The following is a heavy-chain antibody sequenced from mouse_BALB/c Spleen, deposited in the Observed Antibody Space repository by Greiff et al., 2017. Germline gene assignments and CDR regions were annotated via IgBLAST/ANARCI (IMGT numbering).Heavy chain of an antibody. CDR1: GYTFTSYW. CDR2: IDPSDSYT. Sequence: VQLQQPGAELVKPGASVKLSCKASGYTFTSYWMHWVKQRPGQGLEWIGEIDPSDSYTNYNQKFKGKATLTVDKSSSTAYMQLSSLTSEDSAVYYCAELGRMDYWGQGTSVTGSS. D-gene: IGHD4-1*01. J-gene: IGHJ4*01. CDR3: AELGRMDY. V-gene: IGHV1-69*02.